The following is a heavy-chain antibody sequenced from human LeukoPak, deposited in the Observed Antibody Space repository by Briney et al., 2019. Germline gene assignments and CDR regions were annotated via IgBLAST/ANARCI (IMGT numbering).Heavy chain of an antibody. J-gene: IGHJ3*02. D-gene: IGHD7-27*01. CDR2: IYTSGST. V-gene: IGHV4-4*07. CDR3: ARLPRASWGKYDAFDI. CDR1: GGSISSYY. Sequence: SETLSLTCTVSGGSISSYYWSWIRQPAGKGLEWIGRIYTSGSTNYNPSPKSRVTMSVDTSKNQFSLKLSSVTAADTAVYYCARLPRASWGKYDAFDIWGQGTMVTVSS.